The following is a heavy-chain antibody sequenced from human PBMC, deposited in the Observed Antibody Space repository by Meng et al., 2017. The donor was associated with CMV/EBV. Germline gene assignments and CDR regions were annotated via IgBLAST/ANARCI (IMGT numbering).Heavy chain of an antibody. V-gene: IGHV3-23*01. CDR1: GFTFSSYA. CDR2: ISGSGGST. D-gene: IGHD1-26*01. CDR3: ANGRGGLFDY. J-gene: IGHJ4*02. Sequence: GESLKISCAVSGFTFSSYAMSWVRQAPGKGLEWVSAISGSGGSTYYADSVKGRFTISRDNSKNTLYLQMNSLRAEDTAVYYCANGRGGLFDYWGQGTLVTVSS.